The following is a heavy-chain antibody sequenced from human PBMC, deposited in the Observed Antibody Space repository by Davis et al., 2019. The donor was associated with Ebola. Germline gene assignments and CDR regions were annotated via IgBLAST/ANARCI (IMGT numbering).Heavy chain of an antibody. CDR1: GGSISSYY. Sequence: MPSETLSLTCTVSGGSISSYYWSWIRQPPGKGLEWIGRVYDSGSTDYNPSLQSRVTISVDTSKNQFSLKLSPVTAADTAVYYCARAYQQLDPFDPWGQGTLVTVSS. CDR2: VYDSGST. D-gene: IGHD6-13*01. CDR3: ARAYQQLDPFDP. V-gene: IGHV4-59*12. J-gene: IGHJ5*02.